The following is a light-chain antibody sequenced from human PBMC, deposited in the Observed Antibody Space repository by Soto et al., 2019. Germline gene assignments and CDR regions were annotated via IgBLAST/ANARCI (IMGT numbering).Light chain of an antibody. CDR2: DAS. Sequence: EVVLTHSPAPCLLLPCKRAPPPCSPIQSVSSSYLAWYQQKPGQAPRLLIYDASNRATGIPARFSGSGSGTDFTLTISSLEPEDFAVYFCQQRSIWPPITFGQGTRLEIK. V-gene: IGKV3-11*01. CDR3: QQRSIWPPIT. CDR1: QSVSSSY. J-gene: IGKJ5*01.